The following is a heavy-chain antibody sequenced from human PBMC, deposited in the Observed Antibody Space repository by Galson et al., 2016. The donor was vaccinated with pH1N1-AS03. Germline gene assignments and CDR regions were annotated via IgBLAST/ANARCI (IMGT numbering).Heavy chain of an antibody. CDR3: ARGVRVDGGRERCYSGRDV. V-gene: IGHV4-61*02. CDR2: LSPSGTT. CDR1: GGSVTRGGFF. J-gene: IGHJ6*02. D-gene: IGHD4-23*01. Sequence: TLSLTCTVAGGSVTRGGFFRSWIRQPAGKELEWMGRLSPSGTTNYNPSFQSRVTMSMDTSKNQFSLELNSVTAADTAIYYCARGVRVDGGRERCYSGRDVWGQGATVTVSS.